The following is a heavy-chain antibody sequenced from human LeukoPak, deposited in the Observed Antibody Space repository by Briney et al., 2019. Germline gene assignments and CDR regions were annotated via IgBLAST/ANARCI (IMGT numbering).Heavy chain of an antibody. D-gene: IGHD4-11*01. CDR2: ISNYFGVT. J-gene: IGHJ5*02. CDR3: ARDSDYSGNGNGDWFDP. V-gene: IGHV1-18*04. Sequence: ASVNVSCKASGFRFSSFGVSWVRQAPGQGLEGMGGISNYFGVTHYAEKFEDRVTMTVDTSTTTVYMELRSLKYDDTAIYYCARDSDYSGNGNGDWFDPWGQGTVVIVSS. CDR1: GFRFSSFG.